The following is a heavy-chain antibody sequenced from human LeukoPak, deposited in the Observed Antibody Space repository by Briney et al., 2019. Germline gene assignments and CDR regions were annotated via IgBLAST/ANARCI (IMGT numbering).Heavy chain of an antibody. J-gene: IGHJ3*02. D-gene: IGHD1-26*01. CDR3: ARTTSMSYVGDAFDI. Sequence: GGSLRLSCAASGFTFSSYEMNWVRQAPGKGLEWVSYISSSGSTIYYADSVKGRFTISRDNAKNSLYLQMNSLRAEDTAVYYCARTTSMSYVGDAFDIWGQGTMVTVSS. V-gene: IGHV3-48*03. CDR1: GFTFSSYE. CDR2: ISSSGSTI.